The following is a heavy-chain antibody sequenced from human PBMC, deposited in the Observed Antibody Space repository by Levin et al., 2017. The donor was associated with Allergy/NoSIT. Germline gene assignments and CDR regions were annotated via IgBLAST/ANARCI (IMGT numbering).Heavy chain of an antibody. CDR1: GFTFSSYA. D-gene: IGHD5-12*01. J-gene: IGHJ5*01. Sequence: SGESLKISCAASGFTFSSYALGWVRQAPGKGLEWVSTIGYSGSSTYYADSVKGRFTISRDNSNSTLFLQMNSLRAEDTAVYYCAKDNSGTSKWYWGNWFDSWGQGTLVTVSS. CDR2: IGYSGSST. CDR3: AKDNSGTSKWYWGNWFDS. V-gene: IGHV3-23*01.